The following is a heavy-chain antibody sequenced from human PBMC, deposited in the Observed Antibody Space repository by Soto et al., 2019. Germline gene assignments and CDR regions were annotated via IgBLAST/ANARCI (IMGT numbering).Heavy chain of an antibody. V-gene: IGHV4-39*01. D-gene: IGHD3-9*01. CDR2: SYYSGAT. CDR3: VSHRPNNDVLTGAIFP. J-gene: IGHJ5*02. CDR1: GGAISRSATY. Sequence: QLQLQESGPGLVKPSETLSLTCIVSGGAISRSATYWGWVRQSPRNGLEWIGTSYYSGATYYNPSLKSRASLSGATSKNQFTLELTSVAAAYTAVYFCVSHRPNNDVLTGAIFPWGQGILVTVSS.